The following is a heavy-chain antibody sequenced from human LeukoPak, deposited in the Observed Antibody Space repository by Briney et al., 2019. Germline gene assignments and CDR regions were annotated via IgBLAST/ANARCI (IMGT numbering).Heavy chain of an antibody. CDR1: GFTFSSYW. CDR3: AKIPYGDYVLDYYYYMDV. V-gene: IGHV3-30*02. J-gene: IGHJ6*03. Sequence: GGSLRLSRAASGFTFSSYWMSWVRQAPGKGLEWVAFIRYDGSKKFYADSVKGRFTISRDNSKNTLYLQMYSLRAEDTAVYYCAKIPYGDYVLDYYYYMDVWGKGTTVTISS. CDR2: IRYDGSKK. D-gene: IGHD4-17*01.